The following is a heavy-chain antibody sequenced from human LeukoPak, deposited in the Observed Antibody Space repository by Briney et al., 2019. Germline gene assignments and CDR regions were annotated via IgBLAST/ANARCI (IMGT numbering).Heavy chain of an antibody. Sequence: GGSLRLSCAASGFTFSSYGMHWVRQAPGKGLEWVAFIRCDGSNKFYADSVKGRFTISRDNSKNTLYLQMNSLRAEDTAVYYCAKASDYYGSSGYSHFDYWGLGTLVTVSS. V-gene: IGHV3-30*02. CDR2: IRCDGSNK. D-gene: IGHD3-22*01. CDR1: GFTFSSYG. CDR3: AKASDYYGSSGYSHFDY. J-gene: IGHJ4*02.